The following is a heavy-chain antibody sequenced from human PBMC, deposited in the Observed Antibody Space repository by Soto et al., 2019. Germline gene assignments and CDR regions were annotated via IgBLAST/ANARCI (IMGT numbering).Heavy chain of an antibody. CDR2: IYYSGST. J-gene: IGHJ6*03. V-gene: IGHV4-59*01. Sequence: SETLSLTCTVSGGSISSYYWSWIRQPPGKGLEWIGYIYYSGSTNYNPSLKSRVTISVDTSKNQFSLKLSSVIAADTAVYYCARGWSGYYPPHYYYYMDVWGKGTTVTVSS. CDR3: ARGWSGYYPPHYYYYMDV. D-gene: IGHD3-3*01. CDR1: GGSISSYY.